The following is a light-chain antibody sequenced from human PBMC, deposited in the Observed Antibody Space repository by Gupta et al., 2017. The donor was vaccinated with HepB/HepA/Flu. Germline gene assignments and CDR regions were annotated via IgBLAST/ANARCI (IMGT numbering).Light chain of an antibody. CDR2: NDN. Sequence: QPVLTQPPSASGTPGRGATISFSGSSSNIGNDNAYWYQQLPGTAPKLLIYNDNQRPSGVPDRFSGSKSGTTASLAISGLRSEDEADYYCVGWDDSLSGYVFGAGTKVTVL. CDR3: VGWDDSLSGYV. CDR1: SSNIGNDN. J-gene: IGLJ1*01. V-gene: IGLV1-47*02.